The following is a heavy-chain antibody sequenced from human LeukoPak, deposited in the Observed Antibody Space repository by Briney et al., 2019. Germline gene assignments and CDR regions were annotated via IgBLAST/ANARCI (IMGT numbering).Heavy chain of an antibody. J-gene: IGHJ4*02. CDR1: GFAFSDYF. Sequence: GGSLKLSCTASGFAFSDYFMSWIRQSPGKGLEWVSSISSSSSYIYYADSVKGRFTISRDNAKNSLYLQMNSLRAEDTAVYYCARDAYYYDSSGYYYSFDYWGQGTLVTVSS. V-gene: IGHV3-11*06. D-gene: IGHD3-22*01. CDR3: ARDAYYYDSSGYYYSFDY. CDR2: ISSSSSYI.